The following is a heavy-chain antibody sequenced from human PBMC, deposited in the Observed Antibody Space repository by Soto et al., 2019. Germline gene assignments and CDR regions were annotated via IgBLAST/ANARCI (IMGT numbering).Heavy chain of an antibody. CDR1: GFTFSNAW. D-gene: IGHD1-26*01. J-gene: IGHJ4*02. CDR2: IKSKTDGGTT. Sequence: EVQLVESGGGLVKPGGSLRLSCAASGFTFSNAWMSWVRQAPGKGLEWVGRIKSKTDGGTTDYAAPVKGRFTISRDDSKNTLYLQMNSLRAEDTAVYYCARDNHSGSLRYFDYWGQGTLVTVSS. V-gene: IGHV3-15*01. CDR3: ARDNHSGSLRYFDY.